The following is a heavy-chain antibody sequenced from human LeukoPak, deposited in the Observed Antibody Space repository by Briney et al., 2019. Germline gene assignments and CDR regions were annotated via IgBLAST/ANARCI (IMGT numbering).Heavy chain of an antibody. CDR2: TKEDASEK. V-gene: IGHV3-7*03. Sequence: PGGSLRLSCAASGFTFSTYWMSWVRQAPGKGLGWVANTKEDASEKYYVDSVKGRFTISRDNAKNSLYLQIESLRAEDTAVYYCAKDTGSPADAITMEDNAFDIWGQGTMVTVSS. D-gene: IGHD3-3*01. J-gene: IGHJ3*02. CDR1: GFTFSTYW. CDR3: AKDTGSPADAITMEDNAFDI.